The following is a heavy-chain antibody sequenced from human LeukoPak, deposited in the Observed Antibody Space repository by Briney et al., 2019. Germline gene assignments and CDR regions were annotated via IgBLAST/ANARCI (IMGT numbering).Heavy chain of an antibody. D-gene: IGHD4-23*01. Sequence: PSETLSLTFTVSCGSINSSSYYWGRIRQPPGKGLEVIGSIYYSGSTYYNPSLKSRVTISVDTSKNQFSLKLSSVTAADTAVYYCARHTRVTATIDYWGQGTLVTVSS. CDR2: IYYSGST. CDR3: ARHTRVTATIDY. V-gene: IGHV4-39*01. J-gene: IGHJ4*02. CDR1: CGSINSSSYY.